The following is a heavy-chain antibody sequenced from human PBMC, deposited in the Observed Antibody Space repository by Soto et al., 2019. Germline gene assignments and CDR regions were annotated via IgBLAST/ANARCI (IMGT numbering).Heavy chain of an antibody. CDR2: IWYDGSNK. CDR1: RFTFSSYG. J-gene: IGHJ4*02. V-gene: IGHV3-33*01. D-gene: IGHD2-21*02. CDR3: ARALGVYCGGDCALDY. Sequence: QVQLVESGGGVVQPGRSLRLSCAASRFTFSSYGMHWVRQAPGKGLEWVAVIWYDGSNKYYADSVKGRFTISRDNSKNTLYLQMNSLRAEDTAVYYCARALGVYCGGDCALDYWCQGTLVTVSS.